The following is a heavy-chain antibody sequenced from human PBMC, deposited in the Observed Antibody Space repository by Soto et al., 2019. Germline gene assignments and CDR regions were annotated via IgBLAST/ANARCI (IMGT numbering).Heavy chain of an antibody. J-gene: IGHJ6*02. CDR3: ANVEGDFWRGYPPYYYYGMAA. V-gene: IGHV3-23*01. CDR2: ISGSGGST. D-gene: IGHD3-3*01. CDR1: GVTFSSYA. Sequence: PGGSPRLSCAASGVTFSSYAMSWVRQAPGKGLEWVSAISGSGGSTYYADAGKGRCTISRDNSKNTRYLQMNSLRAEDTAVYYCANVEGDFWRGYPPYYYYGMAAWGHGTLAPLSS.